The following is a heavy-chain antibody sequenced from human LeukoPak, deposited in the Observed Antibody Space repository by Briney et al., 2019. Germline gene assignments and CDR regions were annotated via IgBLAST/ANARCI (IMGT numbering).Heavy chain of an antibody. CDR2: INPNSGGT. V-gene: IGHV1-2*02. CDR3: ARDRPYYYDSSGYYYYGMDV. Sequence: ASVKVSCKASGYTFTGYYMHWVRQAPGQGLEWMVWINPNSGGTNYAQKFQGRVTMTRDTSISTAYMELSRLRSDDTAVYYCARDRPYYYDSSGYYYYGMDVWGQGTTVTVSS. D-gene: IGHD3-22*01. J-gene: IGHJ6*02. CDR1: GYTFTGYY.